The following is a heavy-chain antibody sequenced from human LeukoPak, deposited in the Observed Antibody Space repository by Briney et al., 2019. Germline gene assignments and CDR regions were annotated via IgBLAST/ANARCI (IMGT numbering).Heavy chain of an antibody. V-gene: IGHV5-51*01. CDR1: GYSFTSYW. J-gene: IGHJ4*02. D-gene: IGHD5-12*01. CDR3: ARLGGRGYSGYDLVY. CDR2: IYPGDSDT. Sequence: GESLKISCKGSGYSFTSYWIGWVRQMPGKGLEWMGIIYPGDSDTRYSPSFQGQVAISADKSISTAYLQWSSLKASDTAMYYCARLGGRGYSGYDLVYWGQGTLVTVSS.